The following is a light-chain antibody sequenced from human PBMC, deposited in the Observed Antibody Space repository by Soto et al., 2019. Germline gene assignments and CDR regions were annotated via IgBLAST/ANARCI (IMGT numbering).Light chain of an antibody. V-gene: IGLV1-40*01. CDR2: VNS. CDR3: QSYDSSLSVYVI. CDR1: SSNIGAGYD. Sequence: QSVLTQPPSVSGAPGQRVTISCTGSSSNIGAGYDVNWYQQLPGTAPKLLIYVNSNRPSGVPDRFSGSKSGTSASLAITGLQAEDEADYYCQSYDSSLSVYVIFGGGTKVTVL. J-gene: IGLJ2*01.